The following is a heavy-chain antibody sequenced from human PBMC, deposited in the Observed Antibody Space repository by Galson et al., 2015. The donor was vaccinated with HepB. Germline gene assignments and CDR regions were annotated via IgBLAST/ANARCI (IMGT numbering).Heavy chain of an antibody. CDR2: ISYDGSNK. Sequence: SLSLSCAASGFTFRSYAMYWVRQAPGKGLEWVAVISYDGSNKYYADSVKGRFTISRDNSKSTLYLQMNSLRAEDTAVYYCARGASSSPPRPDESTYYYGMDVWGQGTTVTVSS. J-gene: IGHJ6*02. D-gene: IGHD6-6*01. CDR3: ARGASSSPPRPDESTYYYGMDV. V-gene: IGHV3-30*04. CDR1: GFTFRSYA.